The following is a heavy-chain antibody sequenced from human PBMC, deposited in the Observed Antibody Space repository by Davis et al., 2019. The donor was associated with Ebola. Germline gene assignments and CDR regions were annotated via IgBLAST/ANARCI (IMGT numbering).Heavy chain of an antibody. Sequence: SVKVSCKASGGTFSSYAISWVRQAPGQGLEWMGGIIPIFGTANYAQKFQGRVTITADESTSTAYMELSSLRSEDTAVYYCAREDSSGWSRPPYYYYMDVWGKGTTVTVSS. J-gene: IGHJ6*03. D-gene: IGHD6-19*01. CDR1: GGTFSSYA. CDR2: IIPIFGTA. CDR3: AREDSSGWSRPPYYYYMDV. V-gene: IGHV1-69*13.